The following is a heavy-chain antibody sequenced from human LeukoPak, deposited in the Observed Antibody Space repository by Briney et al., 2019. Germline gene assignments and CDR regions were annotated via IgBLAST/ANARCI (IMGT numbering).Heavy chain of an antibody. CDR2: IYTSGST. V-gene: IGHV4-4*07. Sequence: SETLSLTCTVSGGSISSYYWSWIRQPAGKGLEWIGRIYTSGSTNYNPSLKSRVTMSVDTSKNQFSLKLSSVTAADTAVYYCARSVIDYYDSSGYRPSSFDPWGQGTLVTVSS. CDR1: GGSISSYY. J-gene: IGHJ5*02. D-gene: IGHD3-22*01. CDR3: ARSVIDYYDSSGYRPSSFDP.